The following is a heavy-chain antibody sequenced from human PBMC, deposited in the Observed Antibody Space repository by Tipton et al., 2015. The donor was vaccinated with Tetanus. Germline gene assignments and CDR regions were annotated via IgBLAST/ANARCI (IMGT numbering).Heavy chain of an antibody. CDR2: LNPKSGSA. V-gene: IGHV1-8*02. D-gene: IGHD2-2*01. CDR3: ASGSSIRHGLDV. Sequence: QLVQSGAEVKKPGASVKVSCQASGYTFTSYGLNWVRKAAGRGFEWMGWLNPKSGSAAYAPRFQGRVTMTTNTSITTAFMEVASLTYEDTAVYYCASGSSIRHGLDVWGHGTSVTVSS. CDR1: GYTFTSYG. J-gene: IGHJ6*02.